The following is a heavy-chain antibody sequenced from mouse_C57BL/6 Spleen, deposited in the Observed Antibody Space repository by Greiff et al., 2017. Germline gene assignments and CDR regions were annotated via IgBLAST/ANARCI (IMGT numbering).Heavy chain of an antibody. D-gene: IGHD1-1*01. Sequence: VQLQQSGAELARPGASVKLSCKASGSTFTSYGISWVKQRTGQGLEWIGEIYPRSGNTYYNEKFTGKATLTADKSSSTAYMELRSLTSEDSAVYFCERSTERCYAMDYWGQGTSVTVSS. CDR2: IYPRSGNT. J-gene: IGHJ4*01. V-gene: IGHV1-81*01. CDR1: GSTFTSYG. CDR3: ERSTERCYAMDY.